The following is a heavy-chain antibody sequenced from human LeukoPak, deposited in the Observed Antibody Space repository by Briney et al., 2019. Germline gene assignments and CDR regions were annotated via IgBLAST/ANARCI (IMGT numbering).Heavy chain of an antibody. Sequence: QTGGSLRLSCAASGFTFSSYAMSWVRQAPGKGLEWVSAISGSGGSTYYADSVKGRFTISRDNSKNTLYLQMNSLRAEDTAVYYCAKDHSAHRNYYFDYWGQGTLVTVSS. CDR3: AKDHSAHRNYYFDY. CDR1: GFTFSSYA. V-gene: IGHV3-23*01. D-gene: IGHD1-14*01. J-gene: IGHJ4*02. CDR2: ISGSGGST.